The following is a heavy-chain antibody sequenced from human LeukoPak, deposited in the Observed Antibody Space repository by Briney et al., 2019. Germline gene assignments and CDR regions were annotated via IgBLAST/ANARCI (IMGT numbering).Heavy chain of an antibody. D-gene: IGHD1-14*01. CDR3: ARHVDNLYGPFDS. V-gene: IGHV4-39*01. CDR1: GGSISSGSFY. Sequence: PSETLPLTCTVSGGSISSGSFYWAWIRQPPGKGLEWIGTIYYSGSTYYDPSLKSRVTLSVDTSKNQFSLNLGSVTAADTAVYYCARHVDNLYGPFDSWGQGTLVTVSS. CDR2: IYYSGST. J-gene: IGHJ4*02.